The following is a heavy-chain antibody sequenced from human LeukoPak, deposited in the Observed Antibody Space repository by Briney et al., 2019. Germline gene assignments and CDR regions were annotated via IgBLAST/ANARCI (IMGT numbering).Heavy chain of an antibody. CDR3: ASKDYSAWGRGFRT. V-gene: IGHV4-4*02. D-gene: IGHD3-10*01. CDR2: IYHSRST. Sequence: SETLSLTCVVSGGSISSSYWWSWVRQPPGKGLEWIGEIYHSRSTNYNLSLKSRLTISLDKSKNHFSLKLRSVTAADTAVYYCASKDYSAWGRGFRTWGQGTLVTVSS. CDR1: GGSISSSYW. J-gene: IGHJ5*02.